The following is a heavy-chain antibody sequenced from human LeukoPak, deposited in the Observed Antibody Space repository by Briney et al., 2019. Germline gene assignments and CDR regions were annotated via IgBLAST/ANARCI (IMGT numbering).Heavy chain of an antibody. Sequence: GGSLRLSCAVSGFTVTSIYMSWVRQAPGKGLGWVAVTVGGGDGTYYADSVKGRFTISRDNSNNTLYLQMNSLRAEDTAVYYCAKLTTSWGQGTLVTVSS. J-gene: IGHJ4*02. V-gene: IGHV3-53*01. D-gene: IGHD4-11*01. CDR1: GFTVTSIY. CDR3: AKLTTS. CDR2: TVGGGDGT.